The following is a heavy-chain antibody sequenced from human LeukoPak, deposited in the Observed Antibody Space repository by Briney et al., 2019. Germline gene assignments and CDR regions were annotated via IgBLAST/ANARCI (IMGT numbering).Heavy chain of an antibody. CDR1: GYPFNNYD. CDR3: ARSDGYGLVGI. Sequence: WASVKVSCKASGYPFNNYDINWVRQATGQGLEWMGWMNPHSGKTGYAQNFQGRVTMTRDTSISTAYMELSSLRSEDTAVYYCARSDGYGLVGIWGQGTMVTVSS. D-gene: IGHD3-10*01. V-gene: IGHV1-8*01. CDR2: MNPHSGKT. J-gene: IGHJ3*02.